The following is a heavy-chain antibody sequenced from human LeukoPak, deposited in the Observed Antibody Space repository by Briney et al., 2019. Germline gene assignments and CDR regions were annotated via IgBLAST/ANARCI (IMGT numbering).Heavy chain of an antibody. V-gene: IGHV3-21*01. CDR1: GFTFSSYT. CDR3: ARHVVAVGFDY. CDR2: ITSSGSYI. J-gene: IGHJ4*02. Sequence: GGSLRLSCAASGFTFSSYTMNWARQAPGKGLEWVSSITSSGSYIYYADSVMGRFTISRDNTNNPLYLQMNSLRAEDTAVYYCARHVVAVGFDYWGQGTLVTVSS. D-gene: IGHD3-22*01.